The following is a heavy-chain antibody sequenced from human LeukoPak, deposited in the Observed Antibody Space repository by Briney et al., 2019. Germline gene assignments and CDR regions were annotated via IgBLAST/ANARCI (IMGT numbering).Heavy chain of an antibody. V-gene: IGHV4-4*07. D-gene: IGHD4/OR15-4a*01. J-gene: IGHJ5*02. CDR2: IFTSGST. CDR1: GGSITSDY. CDR3: SRGGANDL. Sequence: PSETLSLTCTVVGGSITSDYWSWIRQPAGKGLEWIGRIFTSGSTTYNPSLKSRVTMSLDTSKNRFFLKLSSVTAADTAAYFCSRGGANDLWGQGTLVTVSS.